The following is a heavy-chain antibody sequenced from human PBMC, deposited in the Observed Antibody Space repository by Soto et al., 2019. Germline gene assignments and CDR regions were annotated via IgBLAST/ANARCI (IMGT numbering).Heavy chain of an antibody. CDR1: GFPFRSYG. D-gene: IGHD6-25*01. Sequence: LRLSCAWSGFPFRSYGMQWVRQTPGEGLEWVAAISSDGSKQFYGDSVKGRFTISRDNSREMFYLQMDGLRVADTAVYYCANGDPAAGPAQHWGQGTPVTVSS. CDR3: ANGDPAAGPAQH. J-gene: IGHJ1*01. CDR2: ISSDGSKQ. V-gene: IGHV3-33*06.